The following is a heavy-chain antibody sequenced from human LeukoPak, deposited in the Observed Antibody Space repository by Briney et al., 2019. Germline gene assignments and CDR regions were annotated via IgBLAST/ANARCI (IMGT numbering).Heavy chain of an antibody. D-gene: IGHD3-10*01. CDR2: VYYSGST. V-gene: IGHV4-39*01. CDR3: ARHRRLWFGQLFM. Sequence: SETLSLTCTVAGGSISSSSDGWGWIRQPPGKWLEWIGSVYYSGSTHYNPSLKSRVTISVDTSKNQFTLKLSSVTAADTAVYYCARHRRLWFGQLFMWGQGTLVTVSS. J-gene: IGHJ4*02. CDR1: GGSISSSSDG.